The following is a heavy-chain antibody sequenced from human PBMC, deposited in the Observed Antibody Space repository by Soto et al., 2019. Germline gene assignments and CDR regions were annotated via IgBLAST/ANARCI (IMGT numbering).Heavy chain of an antibody. V-gene: IGHV1-18*01. CDR2: ISAYNGNT. CDR3: ARDRIVGATVTDAAFDI. D-gene: IGHD1-26*01. Sequence: ASVKVSCKASGYTFPSYGISWVRQAPGQGLEWMGWISAYNGNTNYAQKLQGRVTMTTDTSTSTAYMELRSLRSDDTAVYYCARDRIVGATVTDAAFDIWGQGTMVTVSS. J-gene: IGHJ3*02. CDR1: GYTFPSYG.